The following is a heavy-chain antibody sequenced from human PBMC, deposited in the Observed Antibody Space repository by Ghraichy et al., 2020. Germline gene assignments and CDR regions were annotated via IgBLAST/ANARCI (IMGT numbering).Heavy chain of an antibody. CDR2: IYHSGST. V-gene: IGHV4-4*02. CDR1: GGSISSSNW. D-gene: IGHD2-15*01. J-gene: IGHJ5*02. Sequence: SETLSLTCAVSGGSISSSNWWSWVRQPPGKGLEWIGEIYHSGSTNYNPSLKSRVTISVDKSKNQFSLKLSSVTAADTAVYYCARASWDCSGGSCPKRKHNWFDPWGQGTLVTVSS. CDR3: ARASWDCSGGSCPKRKHNWFDP.